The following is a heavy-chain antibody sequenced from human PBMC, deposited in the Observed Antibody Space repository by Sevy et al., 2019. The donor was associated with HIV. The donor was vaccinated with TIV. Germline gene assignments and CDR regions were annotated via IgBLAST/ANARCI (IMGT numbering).Heavy chain of an antibody. Sequence: GGSPRLSCAASGFTFSSYSMNWVRQAPGKGLEWVSSISNNSSYIYYADSVKGRFTISRDNAKNSLYLQMNSLRAEDTAVYYCARERLAATTSYYFDYWGQGTLVTVSS. CDR3: ARERLAATTSYYFDY. CDR1: GFTFSSYS. J-gene: IGHJ4*02. V-gene: IGHV3-21*01. D-gene: IGHD3-3*02. CDR2: ISNNSSYI.